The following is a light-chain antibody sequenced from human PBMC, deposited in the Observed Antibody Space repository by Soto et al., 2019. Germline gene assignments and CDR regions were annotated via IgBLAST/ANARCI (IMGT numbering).Light chain of an antibody. V-gene: IGLV2-8*01. CDR1: SSDIGIYDF. J-gene: IGLJ3*02. CDR3: SAYAGTNDLGV. CDR2: EVS. Sequence: QSVLTQPPSASGSPGQSVTICCTGTSSDIGIYDFVSWYQQHPGKAPKLLIYEVSKRPSGVPDRFSGSKSGNTASLTVSDLQTEDAADYYCSAYAGTNDLGVFGGGTQLTVL.